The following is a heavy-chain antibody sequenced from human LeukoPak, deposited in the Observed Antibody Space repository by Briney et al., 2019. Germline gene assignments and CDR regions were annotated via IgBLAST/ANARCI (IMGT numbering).Heavy chain of an antibody. J-gene: IGHJ4*02. CDR1: GFSFDEYT. CDR3: AKSGDSGDYFDY. CDR2: LTWNSAAI. Sequence: SLRPSCAAAGFSFDEYTMHWVRRPPRKGREWVSGLTWNSAAIAYADSVTGRFTIYSDNARNSLHLQMNGLRAEDTALYYCAKSGDSGDYFDYWGQGALVTVSS. V-gene: IGHV3-9*01. D-gene: IGHD2-21*01.